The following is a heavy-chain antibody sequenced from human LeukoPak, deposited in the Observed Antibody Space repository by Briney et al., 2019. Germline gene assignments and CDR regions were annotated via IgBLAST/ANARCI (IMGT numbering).Heavy chain of an antibody. J-gene: IGHJ3*02. CDR2: IYPGDSDT. D-gene: IGHD3-10*01. CDR3: ARHFYSCSQSYVGAFDI. Sequence: GQSLKISCKVSGYSSTSYWIGWVRQMRGKGLGWRGSIYPGDSDTRYSPTFQGQATISADESISTDYLQRSRLEDSDTAMYYCARHFYSCSQSYVGAFDIWGQGTMITVSS. CDR1: GYSSTSYW. V-gene: IGHV5-51*01.